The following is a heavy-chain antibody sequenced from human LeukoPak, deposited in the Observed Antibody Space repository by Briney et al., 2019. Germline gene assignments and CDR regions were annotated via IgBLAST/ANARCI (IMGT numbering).Heavy chain of an antibody. CDR3: AREDIVIVPAPRPYYYYGMDV. D-gene: IGHD2-2*01. CDR2: ISYDGSNK. Sequence: PGGSLRLSCAASGFTFSSFAMSWVRQAPGKGLEWVAVISYDGSNKYYADSVKGRFTISRDNSKNTLYLQMNSLRAEDTAVYYCAREDIVIVPAPRPYYYYGMDVWGQGTTVTVSS. V-gene: IGHV3-30-3*01. CDR1: GFTFSSFA. J-gene: IGHJ6*02.